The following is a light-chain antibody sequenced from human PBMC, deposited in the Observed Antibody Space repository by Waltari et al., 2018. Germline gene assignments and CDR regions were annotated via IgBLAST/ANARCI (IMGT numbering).Light chain of an antibody. CDR3: QQYYSSPAT. J-gene: IGKJ1*01. CDR2: AAS. Sequence: AIRITQSPSSLSASTGDRVTITCRASQSISSYLAWYQQKPGKAPKVLIYAASTLQSGVPSRFSGSGSGTDFTLTISCLQSEDFAIYYCQQYYSSPATFGQGKKVEIK. CDR1: QSISSY. V-gene: IGKV1-8*01.